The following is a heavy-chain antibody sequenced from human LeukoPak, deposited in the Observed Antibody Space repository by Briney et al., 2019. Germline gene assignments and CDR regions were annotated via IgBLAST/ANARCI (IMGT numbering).Heavy chain of an antibody. V-gene: IGHV4-59*08. D-gene: IGHD4-17*01. Sequence: SETLSLTCTASGGSISSYYWSWIRQPPGKGLEWIGYIYYSGSTNYNPSLKSRVTISVDTSKNQFPLKLSSVTAADTAVYYCARRTRDYGDYLGYYYGMDVWGQGTTVTVSS. J-gene: IGHJ6*02. CDR3: ARRTRDYGDYLGYYYGMDV. CDR1: GGSISSYY. CDR2: IYYSGST.